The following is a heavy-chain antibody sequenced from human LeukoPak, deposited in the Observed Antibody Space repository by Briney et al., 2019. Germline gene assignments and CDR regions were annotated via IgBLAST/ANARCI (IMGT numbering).Heavy chain of an antibody. J-gene: IGHJ5*02. D-gene: IGHD3-3*01. Sequence: GGSLRLSCAASGFTFSSYAMHWVRQAPGKGLEWVAVISYDGSNKYYADSVKGRFTISRDNSKNTLYLQMNSLRAEDTAVYYCARAKSPYAVYDFGWFDPWGQGTLVTVSS. CDR3: ARAKSPYAVYDFGWFDP. CDR1: GFTFSSYA. V-gene: IGHV3-30-3*01. CDR2: ISYDGSNK.